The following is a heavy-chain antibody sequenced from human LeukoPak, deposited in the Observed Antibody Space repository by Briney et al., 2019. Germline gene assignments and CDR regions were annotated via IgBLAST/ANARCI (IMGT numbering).Heavy chain of an antibody. CDR2: IYYSGST. D-gene: IGHD4-17*01. CDR3: ARVKDYAGFDY. CDR1: GGSISSYY. Sequence: PSETLSLTCTVSGGSISSYYWSWIRQPPGKGLEWIGYIYYSGSTNYNPSLKSRVTISVDTSKNQFSLKLSSVTAADTAVYYCARVKDYAGFDYWGQGTLVTVSS. J-gene: IGHJ4*02. V-gene: IGHV4-59*08.